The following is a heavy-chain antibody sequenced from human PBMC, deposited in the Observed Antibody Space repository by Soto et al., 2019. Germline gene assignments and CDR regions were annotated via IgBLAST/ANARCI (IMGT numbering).Heavy chain of an antibody. J-gene: IGHJ5*02. CDR1: GGSISGGGDS. CDR2: IYHSGST. D-gene: IGHD2-2*01. V-gene: IGHV4-30-2*01. CDR3: ARVPTP. Sequence: SETQSLTCAVSGGSISGGGDSWSWIRQPPGKGLEWIGYIYHSGSTYYNSSLKSRVTISVDRSKNQFSLKLSSVTAADTAVHYCARVPTPWGQGTLVTVSS.